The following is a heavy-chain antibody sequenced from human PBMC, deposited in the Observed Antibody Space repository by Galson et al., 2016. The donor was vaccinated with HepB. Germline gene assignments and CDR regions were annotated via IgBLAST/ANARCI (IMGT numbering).Heavy chain of an antibody. J-gene: IGHJ6*02. CDR1: GFTFTSHG. Sequence: SLRLSCAASGFTFTSHGMHWVRQAPGKGLKWVAAISDDGTTKYYADSVKGRFTISRDNSNNTLYLQMSSLRGEDTAIYYCAKDLADGYYGDYGALDYYYGMDVWGQGTTVSVSS. V-gene: IGHV3-30*06. D-gene: IGHD4-17*01. CDR2: ISDDGTTK. CDR3: AKDLADGYYGDYGALDYYYGMDV.